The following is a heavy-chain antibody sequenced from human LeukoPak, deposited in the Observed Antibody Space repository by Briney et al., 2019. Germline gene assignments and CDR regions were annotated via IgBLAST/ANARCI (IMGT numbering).Heavy chain of an antibody. D-gene: IGHD2-2*01. CDR1: GFTVSSNY. J-gene: IGHJ4*02. Sequence: GGSLRLSCAASGFTVSSNYMSWVRQAPGKGLEWVSVIYSGGSTYYADSVKGRFTISRDNSKNALYLQMNSLRAEDTAVYYCAKDLAVVVPAAITLLFDYWGRGTLVTVSS. CDR3: AKDLAVVVPAAITLLFDY. V-gene: IGHV3-53*05. CDR2: IYSGGST.